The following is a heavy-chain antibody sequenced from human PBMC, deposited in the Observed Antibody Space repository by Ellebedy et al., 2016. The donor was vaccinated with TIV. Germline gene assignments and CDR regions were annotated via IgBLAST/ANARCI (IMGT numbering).Heavy chain of an antibody. J-gene: IGHJ6*02. Sequence: GESLKISCAASGFTFSTYAMNWVRQAPGKGLEWVAVISYDGRNKEYADSVKGRFTISRDNSKNTVSLQMNSLRGADTSLYYCARNTKSGMDVWGQGTTVIVSS. V-gene: IGHV3-30*04. CDR1: GFTFSTYA. CDR2: ISYDGRNK. CDR3: ARNTKSGMDV. D-gene: IGHD1-26*01.